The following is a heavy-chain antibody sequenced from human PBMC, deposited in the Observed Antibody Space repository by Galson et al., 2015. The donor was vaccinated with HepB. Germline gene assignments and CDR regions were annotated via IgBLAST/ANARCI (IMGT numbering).Heavy chain of an antibody. V-gene: IGHV3-30*04. CDR3: ASWQDYYDSSGYYRTDAFYI. CDR2: ISYDGSNK. CDR1: GFTFSSYA. Sequence: SLRLSCAASGFTFSSYAMHWVRQAPGKGLEWVAVISYDGSNKYYADSVKGRFTISRDNSKNTLYLQMNSLRAEDTAVYYCASWQDYYDSSGYYRTDAFYIWGQATMVTVSS. D-gene: IGHD3-22*01. J-gene: IGHJ3*02.